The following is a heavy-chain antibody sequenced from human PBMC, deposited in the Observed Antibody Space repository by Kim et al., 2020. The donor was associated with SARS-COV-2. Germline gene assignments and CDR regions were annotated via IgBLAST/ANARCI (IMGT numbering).Heavy chain of an antibody. CDR3: AKQYVDY. CDR1: GFTFSSYA. J-gene: IGHJ4*02. Sequence: GGSLRLSCAASGFTFSSYAMNWVRQAPGKGLEWVSAIDETDVNTHYTDSVKGRFTISRDDSKNTLYLQMNSLRAEDTAIYYCAKQYVDYWGQGTLVTVSS. CDR2: IDETDVNT. V-gene: IGHV3-23*01.